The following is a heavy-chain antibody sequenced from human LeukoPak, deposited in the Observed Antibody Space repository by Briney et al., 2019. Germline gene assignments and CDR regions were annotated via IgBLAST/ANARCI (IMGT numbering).Heavy chain of an antibody. Sequence: GGSLRLSCAASGLTVSGNYMSWVRQAPGKGLEWVSVIYSGGGTYYADSVKGRFTISRDNSKNTLYLQMNSLRAEDTAVYYCAREVGSGTYSAHALDIWGQGTMVTVSS. V-gene: IGHV3-53*01. D-gene: IGHD1-26*01. CDR1: GLTVSGNY. CDR2: IYSGGGT. CDR3: AREVGSGTYSAHALDI. J-gene: IGHJ3*02.